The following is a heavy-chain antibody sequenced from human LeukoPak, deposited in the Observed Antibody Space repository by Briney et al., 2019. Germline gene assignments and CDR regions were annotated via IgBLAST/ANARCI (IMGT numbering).Heavy chain of an antibody. D-gene: IGHD3-10*01. CDR2: ITSSGGSA. V-gene: IGHV3-23*01. Sequence: GGSLRLSCAASGFTFSSYAMSWVRQAPGKGLEWVSAITSSGGSAYYADSVKGRFTISRDDAKNSLSLQMNSLRAEDTAVYYCARSGIKMVRGVIIKSPYHMDVWGKGTTVTVSS. CDR1: GFTFSSYA. CDR3: ARSGIKMVRGVIIKSPYHMDV. J-gene: IGHJ6*03.